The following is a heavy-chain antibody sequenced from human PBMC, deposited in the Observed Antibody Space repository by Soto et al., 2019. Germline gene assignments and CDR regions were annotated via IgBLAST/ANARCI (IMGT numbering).Heavy chain of an antibody. V-gene: IGHV3-23*01. CDR2: ISGSGGST. Sequence: EVQLLESGGGLVQPGGSLRLSCAASGFTFSSYAMSWVRQAPGKGLEWVSAISGSGGSTYYADSVKGRFTISRDNSKNTLYLQMNSLRAEDTAVYYCAKDIHGYCSGGSCYAFDYWGQGTLVTVSS. CDR1: GFTFSSYA. CDR3: AKDIHGYCSGGSCYAFDY. J-gene: IGHJ4*02. D-gene: IGHD2-15*01.